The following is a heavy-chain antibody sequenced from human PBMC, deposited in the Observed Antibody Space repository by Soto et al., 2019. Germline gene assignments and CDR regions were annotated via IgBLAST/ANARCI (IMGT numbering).Heavy chain of an antibody. CDR3: ARAHPWYSSSWYWFDP. Sequence: LRLSCAASGFTFSSYAMHWVRQAPGKGLEWVAVISYDGSNKYYADSVKGRFTISRDNSKNTLYLQMNSLRAEDTAVYYCARAHPWYSSSWYWFDPWGQGTLVTVSS. J-gene: IGHJ5*02. CDR2: ISYDGSNK. D-gene: IGHD6-13*01. CDR1: GFTFSSYA. V-gene: IGHV3-30-3*01.